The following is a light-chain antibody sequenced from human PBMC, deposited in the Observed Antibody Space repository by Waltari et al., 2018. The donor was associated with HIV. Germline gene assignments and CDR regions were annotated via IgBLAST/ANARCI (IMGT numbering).Light chain of an antibody. CDR1: SLDTGLYDF. CDR3: TSHTLTRILL. Sequence: QSALTQPASMSGSPGQSITIACTGSSLDTGLYDFVSWYKPLPNTAPHLIIYGVNLRPPGVTSRFSASNSGDVASLTISGLQPEDEADYYCTSHTLTRILLFGGGTRLTVL. V-gene: IGLV2-14*01. CDR2: GVN. J-gene: IGLJ3*02.